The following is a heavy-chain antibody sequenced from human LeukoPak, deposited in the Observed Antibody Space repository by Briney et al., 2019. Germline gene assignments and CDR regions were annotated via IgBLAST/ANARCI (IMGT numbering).Heavy chain of an antibody. Sequence: GESLKISCKGSEYSFATYWIGWVRQMPGQGLEWMEIMFSGDSDTRYSPSFQGQVTISADKSISTAYLQWSSLKASDTAIYYCASEYCSGGNCYFDYWGQGTLVTVSS. J-gene: IGHJ4*02. CDR3: ASEYCSGGNCYFDY. V-gene: IGHV5-51*01. CDR2: MFSGDSDT. D-gene: IGHD2-15*01. CDR1: EYSFATYW.